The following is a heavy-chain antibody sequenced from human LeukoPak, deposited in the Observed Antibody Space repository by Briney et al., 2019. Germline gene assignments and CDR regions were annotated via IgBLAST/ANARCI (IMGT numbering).Heavy chain of an antibody. CDR1: GFTFTSYA. V-gene: IGHV3-23*01. Sequence: GGSLRLSCAASGFTFTSYAMSWVRQAPAKGLEWVSAISGSGGSTYYADSVKGRFTVSRDNSKNMLYLQMNSLRAEDTALYYCARTRTSDYWGQGTLVTVSS. D-gene: IGHD1-14*01. CDR2: ISGSGGST. CDR3: ARTRTSDY. J-gene: IGHJ4*02.